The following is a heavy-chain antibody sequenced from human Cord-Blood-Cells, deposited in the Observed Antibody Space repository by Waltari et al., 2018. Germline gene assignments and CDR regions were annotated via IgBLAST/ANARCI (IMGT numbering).Heavy chain of an antibody. CDR3: AREGGGIAARY. CDR2: IIPILGTA. Sequence: QVQLVQSGAEVKKPGSSVKVSCKASGGPFSSYAIRWVRQAPGQGLEWMGVIIPILGTANYAQKFQGRVTITADKATSTAYMELSSLRSEDTAVYYCAREGGGIAARYWGQGTLVTVSS. CDR1: GGPFSSYA. V-gene: IGHV1-69*06. J-gene: IGHJ4*02. D-gene: IGHD6-6*01.